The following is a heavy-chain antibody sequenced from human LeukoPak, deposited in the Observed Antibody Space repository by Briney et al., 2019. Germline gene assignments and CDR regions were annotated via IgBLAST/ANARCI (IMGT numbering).Heavy chain of an antibody. CDR1: GFTFSDYY. J-gene: IGHJ6*04. V-gene: IGHV3-11*06. CDR2: ISSSSSYT. D-gene: IGHD3-10*01. Sequence: GGSLRLSCAASGFTFSDYYMSWIRQAPGKGLEXXSYISSSSSYTNYADSVKGRFTTSRDNAKNSLYLQMNSLRAEDTAVYYCARDLGSGSYSFYYYYGMDVWGKGTTVTVSS. CDR3: ARDLGSGSYSFYYYYGMDV.